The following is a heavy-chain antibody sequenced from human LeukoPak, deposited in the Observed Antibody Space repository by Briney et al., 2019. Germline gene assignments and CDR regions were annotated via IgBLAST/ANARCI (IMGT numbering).Heavy chain of an antibody. CDR2: IYPGDSDT. CDR3: AGDSSGYYWEHAFDI. J-gene: IGHJ3*02. V-gene: IGHV5-51*01. D-gene: IGHD3-22*01. CDR1: GYSFTSYW. Sequence: GESLEISCKGSGYSFTSYWIGWVRQMPGKGLEWMGIIYPGDSDTRYSPSFQGQVTISADKSISTAYLQWSSLKASDTAMYYCAGDSSGYYWEHAFDIWGQGTMVTVSS.